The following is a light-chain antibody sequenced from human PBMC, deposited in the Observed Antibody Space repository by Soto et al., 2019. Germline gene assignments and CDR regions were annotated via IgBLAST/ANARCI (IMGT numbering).Light chain of an antibody. CDR3: QQSYSTPIT. V-gene: IGKV1-39*01. J-gene: IGKJ5*01. CDR2: AAS. Sequence: DIQMTQSPSSLSASVGDRVTITCRASQSISSYLNWYQQKPGKAPKLLIYAASSLQSGVPSRFSGSGSRTDFTLTISSLQPEDFATYYWQQSYSTPITFGQGTRLEIK. CDR1: QSISSY.